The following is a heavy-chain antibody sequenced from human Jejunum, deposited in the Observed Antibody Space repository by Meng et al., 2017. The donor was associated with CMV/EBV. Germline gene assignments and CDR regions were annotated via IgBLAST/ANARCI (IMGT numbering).Heavy chain of an antibody. CDR2: ITSGSQYI. Sequence: CAASGLDFNTYTMNWVRQAPGKGLEWVSSITSGSQYIFYTDSVKGRFTLSRDNAKKSLYLQMNSLRAADTAVYYCATDYRRGAGPNWGQGTRVTVSS. V-gene: IGHV3-21*01. D-gene: IGHD6-13*01. J-gene: IGHJ1*01. CDR3: ATDYRRGAGPN. CDR1: GLDFNTYT.